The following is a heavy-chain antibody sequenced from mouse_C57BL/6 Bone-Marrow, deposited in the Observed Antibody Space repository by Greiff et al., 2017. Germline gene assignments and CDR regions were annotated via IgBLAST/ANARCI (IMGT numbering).Heavy chain of an antibody. V-gene: IGHV5-6*01. Sequence: EVKVVESGGDLVKPGGSLKLSCAASGFTFSSYGMSWVRQTPDKRLEWVATISSGGSYTYYHDNVKGRFTISTDNAKNTLYMQMSSLKSEDTAMYFCARQDRYGYGFDYWGQGTTLTVSS. D-gene: IGHD2-2*01. CDR2: ISSGGSYT. J-gene: IGHJ2*01. CDR3: ARQDRYGYGFDY. CDR1: GFTFSSYG.